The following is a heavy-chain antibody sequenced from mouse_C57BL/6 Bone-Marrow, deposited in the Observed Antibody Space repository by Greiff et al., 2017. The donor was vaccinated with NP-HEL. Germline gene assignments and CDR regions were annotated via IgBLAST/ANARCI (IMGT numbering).Heavy chain of an antibody. CDR1: GYTFTSYW. Sequence: QVQLQQPGAELVKPGASVKLSCKASGYTFTSYWMQWVKQRPGQGLEWIGEIDPSDSYTNYNQKFKGKATLTVDTSSSTAYMQLSSLTSEDSAVYYGVYYGSSPAYWGQGTLVTVSA. V-gene: IGHV1-50*01. J-gene: IGHJ3*01. CDR2: IDPSDSYT. D-gene: IGHD1-1*01. CDR3: VYYGSSPAY.